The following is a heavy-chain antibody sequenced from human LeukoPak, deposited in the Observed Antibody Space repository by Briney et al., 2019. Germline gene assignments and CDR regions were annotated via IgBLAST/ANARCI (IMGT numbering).Heavy chain of an antibody. J-gene: IGHJ4*02. CDR3: ARDSPNYYGSGSYYI. CDR1: GDSMSPYY. D-gene: IGHD3-10*01. Sequence: PSETLSLTCTVSGDSMSPYYWSWIRQPAGKGLEWIGRIYTSGTTNYNPSLKSRVTMSVDTSKNQFSLKLSSVTAADTAVYYCARDSPNYYGSGSYYIWGQGTLVTVSS. CDR2: IYTSGTT. V-gene: IGHV4-4*07.